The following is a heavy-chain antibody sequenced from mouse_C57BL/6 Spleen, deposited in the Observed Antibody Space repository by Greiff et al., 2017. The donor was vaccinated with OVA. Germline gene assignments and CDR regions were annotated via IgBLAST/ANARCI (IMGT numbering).Heavy chain of an antibody. CDR3: ARDTIAFDY. Sequence: EVKLQQSGPGLVKPSQSLSLTCSVTGYSITSGYYWNWIRQFPGNKLEWMGYISYDGSNNYNPSLKNRISITRDTSKNQFFLKLNSVTTEDTATYYCARDTIAFDYWGQGTTLTVSS. CDR1: GYSITSGYY. J-gene: IGHJ2*01. D-gene: IGHD1-1*02. V-gene: IGHV3-6*01. CDR2: ISYDGSN.